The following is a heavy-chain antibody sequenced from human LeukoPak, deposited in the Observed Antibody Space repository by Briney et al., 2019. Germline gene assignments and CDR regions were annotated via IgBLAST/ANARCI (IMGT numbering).Heavy chain of an antibody. CDR1: GFTFSSYG. J-gene: IGHJ4*02. D-gene: IGHD3-10*01. V-gene: IGHV3-33*01. CDR3: ARDGNYGSGSYIDY. Sequence: PGGSLRLSCAASGFTFSSYGMHWVRQAPGKGLEWVAVIWYDGSNKYYADSVKGRFTISRDNSKNTLYLQMNSLRAEDTAVNYCARDGNYGSGSYIDYWGQGTLVTVSS. CDR2: IWYDGSNK.